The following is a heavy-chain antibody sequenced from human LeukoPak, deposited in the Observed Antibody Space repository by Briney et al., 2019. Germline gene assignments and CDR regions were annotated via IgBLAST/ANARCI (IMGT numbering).Heavy chain of an antibody. Sequence: ASVKVSCKASGGTFSSYAISWVRQAPGQGLEWMGRIIPIFGIANYAQKFQGRVTITADKSTSTAYMELSSLRSEDTAVYYCVRELVGHPCSSTSCYYYYYYYGMDVWGQGTTVTVSS. D-gene: IGHD2-2*01. CDR3: VRELVGHPCSSTSCYYYYYYYGMDV. V-gene: IGHV1-69*04. CDR1: GGTFSSYA. CDR2: IIPIFGIA. J-gene: IGHJ6*02.